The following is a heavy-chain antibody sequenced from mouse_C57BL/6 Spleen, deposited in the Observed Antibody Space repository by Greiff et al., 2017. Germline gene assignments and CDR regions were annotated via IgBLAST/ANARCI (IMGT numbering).Heavy chain of an antibody. CDR3: ARGRVYGSSPYYAMDY. Sequence: QVQLQQPGAELVRPGTSVKLSCKASGYTFTSYWMHWVKQRPGQGLEWIGVIDPSDSYTNYNQKFKGKATLTVDTSSSTAYMQRSSLTSEDSAVYYCARGRVYGSSPYYAMDYWGQGTSVTVSS. D-gene: IGHD1-1*01. CDR2: IDPSDSYT. J-gene: IGHJ4*01. V-gene: IGHV1-59*01. CDR1: GYTFTSYW.